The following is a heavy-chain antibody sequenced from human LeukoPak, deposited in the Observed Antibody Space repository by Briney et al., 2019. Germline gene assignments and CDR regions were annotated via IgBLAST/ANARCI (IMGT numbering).Heavy chain of an antibody. CDR1: GFSFSDYN. CDR3: LRGSSFGRGPFVL. V-gene: IGHV3-48*04. J-gene: IGHJ4*02. CDR2: ISSTSGTI. D-gene: IGHD3-3*01. Sequence: GGCLRLSRAASGFSFSDYNMHWGRQAAGKGLEWVAYISSTSGTIHYADSVKGRFSIYRDNAKDSLYLQMDSLRVEDTAVYFCLRGSSFGRGPFVLWGQGGLVTVS.